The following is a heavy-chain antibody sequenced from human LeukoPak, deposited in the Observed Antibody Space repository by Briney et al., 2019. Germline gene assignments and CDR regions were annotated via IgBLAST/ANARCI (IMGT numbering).Heavy chain of an antibody. CDR3: ARAYDSSGYTDY. D-gene: IGHD3-22*01. CDR1: GYTFTGYY. CDR2: INPNSGGT. Sequence: ASVKVSCKASGYTFTGYYMDWVRQAPGQGLEWMGRINPNSGGTNYAQKFQGRVTMTGDTSTSTAYMELNRLRSDDTAVYYCARAYDSSGYTDYWGQGTLVTVSS. V-gene: IGHV1-2*02. J-gene: IGHJ4*02.